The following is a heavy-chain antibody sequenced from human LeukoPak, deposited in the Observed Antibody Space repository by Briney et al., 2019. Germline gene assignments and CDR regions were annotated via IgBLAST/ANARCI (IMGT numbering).Heavy chain of an antibody. CDR3: SRDSLSSCGGDCYSGLDV. V-gene: IGHV3-53*01. CDR2: FYDGSST. CDR1: GLTVSSNY. J-gene: IGHJ6*02. Sequence: GGSRGLSCAVSGLTVSSNYMSWFRKAPGKGLEWVSVFYDGSSTYYADSVKGRFTISRDNAKNTLYLQMNSLRAEDTAVYYCSRDSLSSCGGDCYSGLDVWGQGTTVTVSS. D-gene: IGHD2-21*02.